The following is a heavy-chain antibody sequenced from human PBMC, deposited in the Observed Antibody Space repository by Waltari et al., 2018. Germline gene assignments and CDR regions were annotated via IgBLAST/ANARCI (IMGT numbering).Heavy chain of an antibody. J-gene: IGHJ4*02. CDR3: ASDPSMQHVAAGGY. V-gene: IGHV3-21*01. Sequence: EVQVVESGGGVVQPGGSLRISCLTSGFSFSSYTMNWVRQAPGKGLALVSSIIPNSIKTYYLESVRGRFTISRDNARNSLYLQMDSLRVEDSAVYYCASDPSMQHVAAGGYWGQGTLVTVSS. CDR2: IIPNSIKT. D-gene: IGHD2-8*01. CDR1: GFSFSSYT.